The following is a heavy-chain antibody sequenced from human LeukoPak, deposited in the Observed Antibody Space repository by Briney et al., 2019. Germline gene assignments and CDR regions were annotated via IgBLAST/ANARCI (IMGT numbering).Heavy chain of an antibody. D-gene: IGHD3-3*01. J-gene: IGHJ6*02. CDR1: GYTFTSYG. CDR2: ISAYNGNT. V-gene: IGHV1-18*01. CDR3: ARDCRLCSSDYDFWSGYYTGYYYYGMDV. Sequence: GASVNVSCTASGYTFTSYGISWVRQAPSQGLEWMGWISAYNGNTNYAKTLQGRVTMTTDTSTSTAYMQLRSLRSDDTAVYYCARDCRLCSSDYDFWSGYYTGYYYYGMDVWGQRTTVTVSS.